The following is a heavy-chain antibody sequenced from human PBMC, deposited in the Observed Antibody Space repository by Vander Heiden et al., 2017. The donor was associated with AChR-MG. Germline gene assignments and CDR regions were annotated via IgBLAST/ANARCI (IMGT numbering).Heavy chain of an antibody. CDR2: ISSRRSTI. J-gene: IGHJ4*02. V-gene: IGHV3-48*01. D-gene: IGHD1-26*01. Sequence: EVRLVESGGDLVQPGGSRRLSCPASGLTYSSYSMNWVRQAQGKGLGWVSYISSRRSTIYYADSVKGRVTIARGNAKNSLYLQMNSLRAEDTAVYYCASPDRGGSYRLDYWGQGTLVTVSS. CDR3: ASPDRGGSYRLDY. CDR1: GLTYSSYS.